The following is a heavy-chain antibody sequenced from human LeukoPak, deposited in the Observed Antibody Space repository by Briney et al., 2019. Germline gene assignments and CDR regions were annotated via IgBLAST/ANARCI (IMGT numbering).Heavy chain of an antibody. CDR1: GFTFSSYS. J-gene: IGHJ6*03. CDR3: ARDQGGGAAAPYYYYMDV. Sequence: GGSLRLSCAASGFTFSSYSMNSVRQAPGKGLEWVSSISTSSSYIYYADSVKGRFTIPRDNANNSLYLQMDSLRAEDTAVYYCARDQGGGAAAPYYYYMDVWGKGPTVTVSS. CDR2: ISTSSSYI. V-gene: IGHV3-21*01. D-gene: IGHD3-16*01.